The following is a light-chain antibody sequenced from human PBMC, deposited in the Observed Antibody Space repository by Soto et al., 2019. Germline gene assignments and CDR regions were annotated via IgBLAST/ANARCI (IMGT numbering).Light chain of an antibody. CDR1: KLGDKY. CDR3: QAWDSGTVV. Sequence: SYELTQPPSVSVSPGQTASITCSGDKLGDKYVCWYQQKPGQSPVLVIYQDTKRPSGIPERFSGSNSGNTATLTVSGTQAVDEADYYWQAWDSGTVVFGGGTKLTVL. J-gene: IGLJ2*01. V-gene: IGLV3-1*01. CDR2: QDT.